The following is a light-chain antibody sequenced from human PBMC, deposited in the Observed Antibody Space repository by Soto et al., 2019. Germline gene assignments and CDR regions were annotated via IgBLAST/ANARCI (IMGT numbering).Light chain of an antibody. CDR1: QSVSRN. J-gene: IGKJ4*01. V-gene: IGKV3-15*01. CDR3: QQYNNWPLT. Sequence: EIEMTQSPATLSVSPGERATLSCRASQSVSRNLAWYQQKPGQAPRLLIYGASTSATGIPARFSGSESGTEFTLTISSLQSEDFAVYYCQQYNNWPLTFGGGTKVELK. CDR2: GAS.